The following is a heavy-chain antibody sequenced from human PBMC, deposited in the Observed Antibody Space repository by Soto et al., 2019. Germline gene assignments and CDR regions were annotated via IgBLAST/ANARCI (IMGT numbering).Heavy chain of an antibody. CDR2: ISAYNGNT. D-gene: IGHD1-26*01. J-gene: IGHJ4*02. V-gene: IGHV1-18*01. Sequence: QVQLVQSGAEVKKPGASVKVSCKASGYTFSSYHISWVRQAPGQGLEWMGWISAYNGNTKYAQKLQGRVPMTTDTSTSTASVELRSLGSDATAVYYCTRGGPPTDCWGQGTLVTVSS. CDR3: TRGGPPTDC. CDR1: GYTFSSYH.